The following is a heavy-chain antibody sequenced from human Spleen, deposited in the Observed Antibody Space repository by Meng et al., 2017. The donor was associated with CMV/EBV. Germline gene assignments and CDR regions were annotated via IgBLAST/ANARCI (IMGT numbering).Heavy chain of an antibody. CDR3: ARVPRPYDFWSGYCLDY. Sequence: GVLRLSCAASGFTFSSYAMHWVRQAPGKGLEWVAVISYDGSNKYYADSVKGRFTISRDNSKNYLQMNSLRPEDTAVYYCARVPRPYDFWSGYCLDYWGQGTLVTVSS. D-gene: IGHD3-3*01. J-gene: IGHJ4*02. V-gene: IGHV3-30-3*01. CDR1: GFTFSSYA. CDR2: ISYDGSNK.